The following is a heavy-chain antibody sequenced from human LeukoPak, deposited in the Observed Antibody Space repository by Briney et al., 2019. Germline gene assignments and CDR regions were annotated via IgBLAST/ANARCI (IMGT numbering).Heavy chain of an antibody. V-gene: IGHV4-59*01. Sequence: PSETLSLTCTVSGGSISSYYWNWIRQPPGKGLEWIGYIYYSGSTNSSGSTNYNPSLKSRATILVDTSKNQFCLKLTAVTAADTAVYYCARGGRITMITYWGQGTLVTVSS. CDR2: IYYSGSTNSSGST. CDR1: GGSISSYY. CDR3: ARGGRITMITY. J-gene: IGHJ4*02. D-gene: IGHD3-22*01.